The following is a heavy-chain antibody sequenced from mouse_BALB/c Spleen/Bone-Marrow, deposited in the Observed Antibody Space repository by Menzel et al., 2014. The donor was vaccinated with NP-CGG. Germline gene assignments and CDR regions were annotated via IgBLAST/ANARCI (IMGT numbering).Heavy chain of an antibody. V-gene: IGHV1-69*02. J-gene: IGHJ3*01. D-gene: IGHD2-3*01. CDR2: IYPSDSYT. Sequence: QVQLQQSGAELVRPGASVKLSCKASGYTFTSYWINWVKRRPGQGLEWIGNIYPSDSYTNYNQKFKDKATLTVDKSSSTAYMRLSSPTSEDSAVYYCTRDDGSPFAYWGQGTLVTVSA. CDR3: TRDDGSPFAY. CDR1: GYTFTSYW.